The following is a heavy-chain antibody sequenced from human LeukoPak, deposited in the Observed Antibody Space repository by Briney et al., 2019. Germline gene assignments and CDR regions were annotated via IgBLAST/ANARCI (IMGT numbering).Heavy chain of an antibody. D-gene: IGHD3-10*01. Sequence: GGSLRLSCAASGFTFSSYGMHWVRQAPGKGLEWVAFIRYDGSNKYYADSVKGRFTISRDNSKNTLYLQMNSLRAEDTAVYYCAKDTRRGLLWFGELSGAFDYGGQGTLVTVSS. CDR1: GFTFSSYG. CDR3: AKDTRRGLLWFGELSGAFDY. J-gene: IGHJ4*02. V-gene: IGHV3-30*02. CDR2: IRYDGSNK.